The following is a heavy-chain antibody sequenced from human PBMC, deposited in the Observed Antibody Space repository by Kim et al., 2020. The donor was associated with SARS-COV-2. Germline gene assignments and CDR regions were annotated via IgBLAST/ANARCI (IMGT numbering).Heavy chain of an antibody. Sequence: SETLSLTCTVSGGSISSYYWSWIRQPPGKGLEWIGYIYYSGSTNYNPSLKSRVTISVDTSKNQFSLKLSSVTAADTAVYYCARDSGGVRGGTLYYYYGMDVWGQGTTVTVSS. V-gene: IGHV4-59*01. J-gene: IGHJ6*02. D-gene: IGHD2-15*01. CDR2: IYYSGST. CDR1: GGSISSYY. CDR3: ARDSGGVRGGTLYYYYGMDV.